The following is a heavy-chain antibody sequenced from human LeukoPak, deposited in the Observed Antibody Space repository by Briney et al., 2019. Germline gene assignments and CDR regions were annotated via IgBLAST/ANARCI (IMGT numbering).Heavy chain of an antibody. D-gene: IGHD5-18*01. V-gene: IGHV4-39*02. Sequence: SETLSLTCTVAGVSISSSSNYWVWLRPPPGEGLEWFGSIYYSGSTYYDPSLKSRVTISVDTSKNQFSLKLSSVTAADTAVYYCARDTAVGTRYFDYWGQGTLVTVSS. CDR2: IYYSGST. J-gene: IGHJ4*02. CDR1: GVSISSSSNY. CDR3: ARDTAVGTRYFDY.